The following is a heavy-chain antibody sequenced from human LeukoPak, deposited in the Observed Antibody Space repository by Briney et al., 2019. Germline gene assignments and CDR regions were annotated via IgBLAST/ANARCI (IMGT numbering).Heavy chain of an antibody. V-gene: IGHV1-2*02. CDR3: AREPIVLVPAAIFNWFDP. CDR1: GYTFTGYY. Sequence: ASVKVSCKASGYTFTGYYIHWVRQAPGQGPEWMGWINPDSGGTNYAQKFQGRVTMSRDTSISTAYMEVSRLRSDDTAVYYCAREPIVLVPAAIFNWFDPCGQGTLVTVSS. D-gene: IGHD2-2*02. J-gene: IGHJ5*02. CDR2: INPDSGGT.